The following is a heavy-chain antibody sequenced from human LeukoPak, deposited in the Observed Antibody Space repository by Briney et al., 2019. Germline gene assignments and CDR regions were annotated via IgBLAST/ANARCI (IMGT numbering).Heavy chain of an antibody. CDR1: GFTFDDYG. D-gene: IGHD3-22*01. CDR2: INWNGGST. Sequence: GGSLRLSCAASGFTFDDYGMSWVRQAPGKGLEWVSGINWNGGSTGYADSVKGRFTISRDNSKNSVFLQMNSLRVDDTALYYCARGDYYDSSPHYWGQGTLVIVSS. J-gene: IGHJ1*01. CDR3: ARGDYYDSSPHY. V-gene: IGHV3-20*04.